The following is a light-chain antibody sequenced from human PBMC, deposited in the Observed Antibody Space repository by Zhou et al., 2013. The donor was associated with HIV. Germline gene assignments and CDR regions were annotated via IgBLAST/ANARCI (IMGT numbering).Light chain of an antibody. Sequence: DVAMTQSPLSLAVTLGQPASISCRSSQSLVYSDGNTYLNWFHQRPGQSPRRLIHEVSNRDSGVPDRFSGSGSGTEFTLKISRVEAEDVGIYYCIQGTHWPPDTFGQGTRLEIK. CDR2: EVS. J-gene: IGKJ5*01. CDR3: IQGTHWPPDT. CDR1: QSLVYSDGNTY. V-gene: IGKV2-30*01.